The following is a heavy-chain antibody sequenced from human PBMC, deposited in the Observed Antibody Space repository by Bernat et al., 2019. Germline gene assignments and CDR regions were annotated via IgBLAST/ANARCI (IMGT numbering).Heavy chain of an antibody. J-gene: IGHJ6*02. CDR3: ARDVFDWFMEPHYYGMDV. CDR1: EFTVSSNY. CDR2: IYSGGST. V-gene: IGHV3-53*02. D-gene: IGHD3-9*01. Sequence: EVQLVESGGGLIQPGGSLRLSCAASEFTVSSNYMSWVRQAPGKGLEWVSVIYSGGSTYYADSVKGRFTISRDNSKNTLYLQMNSLRAEDTAVYYCARDVFDWFMEPHYYGMDVWGQGTTVTVSS.